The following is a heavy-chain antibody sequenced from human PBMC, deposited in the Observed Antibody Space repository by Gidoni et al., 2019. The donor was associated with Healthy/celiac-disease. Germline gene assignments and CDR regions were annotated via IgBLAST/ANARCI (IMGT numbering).Heavy chain of an antibody. V-gene: IGHV3-30*18. CDR2: ISYDGSNK. Sequence: QVQLVASGGGVVQPGRSLSLSCAASGFTSSSYDMHWARQAPGKGLAWVAVISYDGSNKYYADSVKGRFTITRENSKNTLYLQMNSLRDEDTAVYYCAKGAFIAVAGTFDYWGQGTLVTVSS. D-gene: IGHD6-19*01. CDR1: GFTSSSYD. CDR3: AKGAFIAVAGTFDY. J-gene: IGHJ4*02.